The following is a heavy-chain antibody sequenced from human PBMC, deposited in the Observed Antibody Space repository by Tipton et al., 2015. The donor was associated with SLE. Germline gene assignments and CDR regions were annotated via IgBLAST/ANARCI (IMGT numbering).Heavy chain of an antibody. D-gene: IGHD3-16*02. CDR2: IYYSGST. Sequence: TLSLTCTVSGGSISSYYWSWIRQPPGKGLEWIGYIYYSGSTNYNPSLKSRVTISVDTSKNQFSLKLSSVTAADTAVYYCARDPGRYDAFDIWGQGTTVTVSS. CDR1: GGSISSYY. V-gene: IGHV4-59*01. CDR3: ARDPGRYDAFDI. J-gene: IGHJ3*02.